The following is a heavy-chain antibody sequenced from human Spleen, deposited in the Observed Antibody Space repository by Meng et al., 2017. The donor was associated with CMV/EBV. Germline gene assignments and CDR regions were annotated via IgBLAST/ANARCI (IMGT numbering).Heavy chain of an antibody. Sequence: SETLSLTCSVSGGSITSGDYYWSWTRQPPGRGLGWIGYIYNSGSAYYNPSLKSRITISVDTSKNQFSLKLSSVTAADTAVYYCARGTRTSSIYYYYYGMDVWGQGTTVTVSS. CDR3: ARGTRTSSIYYYYYGMDV. CDR2: IYNSGSA. V-gene: IGHV4-30-4*01. CDR1: GGSITSGDYY. J-gene: IGHJ6*02.